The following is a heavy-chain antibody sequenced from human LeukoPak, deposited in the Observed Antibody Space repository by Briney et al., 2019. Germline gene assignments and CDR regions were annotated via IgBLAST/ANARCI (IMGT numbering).Heavy chain of an antibody. CDR1: GFTLSDYY. Sequence: GGSLRLSCTASGFTLSDYYMTWVRQTPGKGLDWVSSISTSGGDVYYADSVKGRFTISRDNTKKTLYLQMNSLGAEDTAVYYCTRGCVCSLSSPDSWGQGTQVTVSS. J-gene: IGHJ4*02. V-gene: IGHV3-11*01. CDR2: ISTSGGDV. CDR3: TRGCVCSLSSPDS. D-gene: IGHD2-8*01.